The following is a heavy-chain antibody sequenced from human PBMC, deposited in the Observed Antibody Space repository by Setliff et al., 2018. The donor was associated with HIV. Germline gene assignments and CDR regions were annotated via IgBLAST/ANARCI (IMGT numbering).Heavy chain of an antibody. D-gene: IGHD3-22*01. V-gene: IGHV4-4*02. CDR1: GDSIKSSNW. CDR3: ARVGDFYDTSGYYSVLDAFDI. CDR2: INHSGDT. Sequence: SETLSLTCAVSGDSIKSSNWWSWVRQPPGKRLEWIGEINHSGDTNYNPSLKSRVTISADTSKNQFSLKLSSVTAADTAVYYCARVGDFYDTSGYYSVLDAFDIWGQGTMVTVSS. J-gene: IGHJ3*02.